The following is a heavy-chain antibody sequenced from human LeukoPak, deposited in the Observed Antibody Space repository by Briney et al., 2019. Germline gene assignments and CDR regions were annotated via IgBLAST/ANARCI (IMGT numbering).Heavy chain of an antibody. D-gene: IGHD3-3*01. V-gene: IGHV1-2*06. CDR1: GYTFTGYY. Sequence: GASVKVSCKAAGYTFTGYYMFWVRQAPGQGLEWMGRINPNSGGTNYAQKFQGRVTMTRDTSISTAYMELSRLRSDDTAVYYCARDSGGGTYDFSDWGQGTLVTVSS. CDR3: ARDSGGGTYDFSD. J-gene: IGHJ4*02. CDR2: INPNSGGT.